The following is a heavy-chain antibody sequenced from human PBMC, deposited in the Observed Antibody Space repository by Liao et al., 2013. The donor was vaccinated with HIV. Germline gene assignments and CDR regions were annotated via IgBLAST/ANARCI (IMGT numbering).Heavy chain of an antibody. J-gene: IGHJ3*02. D-gene: IGHD2-8*01. CDR3: ARAAILIGGFEI. Sequence: QVQLQQWGAGLLKPSETLSLTCVVYGGSFSGYYWSWIRQPPGKGLEWIGSIYYSGSTDYNPSLKSRVMISLHTSKKQFSLRLTSVTAADTAVYYCARAAILIGGFEIWGQGTMVAVSS. CDR2: IYYSGST. V-gene: IGHV4-34*01. CDR1: GGSFSGYY.